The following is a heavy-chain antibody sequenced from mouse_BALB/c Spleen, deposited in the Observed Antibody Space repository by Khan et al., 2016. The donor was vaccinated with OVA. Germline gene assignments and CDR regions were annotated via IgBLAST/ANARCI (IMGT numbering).Heavy chain of an antibody. D-gene: IGHD2-14*01. CDR2: ISPSSGYT. J-gene: IGHJ3*01. CDR3: AREGAYYGSDGWFAY. Sequence: QVQLQQSGAELARPGASVKMSCKASGYTFTSYTMHWVKQRPGQGLEWIGYISPSSGYTNYNQKFKAKATLTAEKFSRTAKMHLSSLTTDDAAVYYGAREGAYYGSDGWFAYWGQGTLVTVSA. V-gene: IGHV1-4*01. CDR1: GYTFTSYT.